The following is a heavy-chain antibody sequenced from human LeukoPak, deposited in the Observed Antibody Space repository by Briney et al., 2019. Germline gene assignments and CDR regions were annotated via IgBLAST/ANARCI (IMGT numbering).Heavy chain of an antibody. J-gene: IGHJ4*02. CDR1: GYTFTSYY. CDR2: INPSGGST. CDR3: ARADRDDYGDHPPLY. V-gene: IGHV1-46*01. Sequence: ASVKVSCKASGYTFTSYYMHWVRQAPGQGLEWTGIINPSGGSTSYAQKFQGRVTMTRDTSTSTVYMELSSLRSEDTAVYYCARADRDDYGDHPPLYWGQGTLVTVSS. D-gene: IGHD4-17*01.